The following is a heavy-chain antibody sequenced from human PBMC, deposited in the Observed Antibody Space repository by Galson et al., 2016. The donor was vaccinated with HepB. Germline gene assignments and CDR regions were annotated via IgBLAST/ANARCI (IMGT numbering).Heavy chain of an antibody. J-gene: IGHJ3*02. Sequence: SLRLSCAASGFTLSSYRINWVRQAPGKGLEWVSSISRGGTYKYYAVSVEGRFTISRDNAKNSLYLQMNSLRAEDTAVYFCARDKSSGYSDAFDMWGQGTMFTVSS. CDR1: GFTLSSYR. CDR3: ARDKSSGYSDAFDM. V-gene: IGHV3-21*01. CDR2: ISRGGTYK. D-gene: IGHD3-22*01.